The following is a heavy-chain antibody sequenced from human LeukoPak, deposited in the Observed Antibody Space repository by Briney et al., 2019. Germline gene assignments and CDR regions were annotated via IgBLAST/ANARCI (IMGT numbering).Heavy chain of an antibody. Sequence: PSETLSLTCTVSGGSISSSSYYWGWIRQPPGRGLEWIGYVFSTGDTTYSPSLKSRVTISVDMSENQFSLKLNSVTAADTAVYYCARGVYNYYYMDVWGRGATVTVSS. V-gene: IGHV4-61*05. J-gene: IGHJ6*03. CDR2: VFSTGDT. CDR1: GGSISSSSYY. CDR3: ARGVYNYYYMDV.